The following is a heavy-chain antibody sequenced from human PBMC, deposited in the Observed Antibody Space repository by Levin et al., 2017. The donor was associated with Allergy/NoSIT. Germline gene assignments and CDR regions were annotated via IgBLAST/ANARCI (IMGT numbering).Heavy chain of an antibody. CDR1: GLTFSYYD. CDR2: ISADGTFK. J-gene: IGHJ4*02. D-gene: IGHD4-11*01. CDR3: AIGEYGNYGARLGH. Sequence: GGSLRLSCAASGLTFSYYDMHWFRQAPGKGLEWVAVISADGTFKYYEDSVKGRFTISRDSSRNTVNLQVNSLRTEDTALYYCAIGEYGNYGARLGHWGQGTLVTVSS. V-gene: IGHV3-30*03.